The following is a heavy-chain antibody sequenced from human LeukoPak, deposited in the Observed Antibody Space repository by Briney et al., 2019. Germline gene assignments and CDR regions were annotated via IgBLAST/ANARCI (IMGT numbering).Heavy chain of an antibody. J-gene: IGHJ3*02. D-gene: IGHD4-17*01. CDR3: AGDTVTIFHI. CDR1: GFTFSSYS. Sequence: GGSLRLSCAASGFTFSSYSMNWVRQAPGKGLEWVSYISSSSTTICYADSAKGRFTISRDNAKNSLYLQMNSLRDEDTAVYYCAGDTVTIFHIWGQGTMVTVSS. CDR2: ISSSSTTI. V-gene: IGHV3-48*02.